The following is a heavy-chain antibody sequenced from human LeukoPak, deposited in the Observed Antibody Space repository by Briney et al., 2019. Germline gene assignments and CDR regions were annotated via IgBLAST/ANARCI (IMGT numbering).Heavy chain of an antibody. CDR2: LYYSGST. CDR1: GGSISNHY. D-gene: IGHD6-13*01. J-gene: IGHJ3*02. V-gene: IGHV4-59*11. Sequence: PSETLSLTCSVSGGSISNHYWSWFRQPPGKGLEWIGYLYYSGSTNYNPSLKSRVTISVDMAKNQFSLKLSSVTAADTAVYYCVRAYSSSWYDLAFDMWGQGTMVTVSS. CDR3: VRAYSSSWYDLAFDM.